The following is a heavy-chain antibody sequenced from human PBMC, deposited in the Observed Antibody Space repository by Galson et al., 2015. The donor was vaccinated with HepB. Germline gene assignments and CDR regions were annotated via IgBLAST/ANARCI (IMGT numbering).Heavy chain of an antibody. D-gene: IGHD4-11*01. CDR3: SHMSTTFTTGWFAP. Sequence: PALVTPTQTLTLPCTLSGFSYPTSGVAVGWFRQPPGKALEWLALFYWHDDKRYSSSLWTRLTITGDTSRNQVILTMTDMDPVDTATYYCSHMSTTFTTGWFAPWGQGILVTVSS. CDR2: FYWHDDK. CDR1: GFSYPTSGVA. V-gene: IGHV2-5*01. J-gene: IGHJ5*02.